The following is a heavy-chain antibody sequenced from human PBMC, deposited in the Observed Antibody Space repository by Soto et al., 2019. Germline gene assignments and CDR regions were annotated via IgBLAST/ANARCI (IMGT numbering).Heavy chain of an antibody. J-gene: IGHJ4*02. CDR2: INSDGSST. CDR3: AIRASYYDSSGYFDY. Sequence: EVQLVESGGGLVQPGGSLRLSCAASGFTFSSYWMHWVRQAPGKGLVWVSRINSDGSSTSYADSVKGRFTISRDNAKNPLYLHMNSLRAEDTAVYYCAIRASYYDSSGYFDYWGQGTLVTVSS. D-gene: IGHD3-22*01. CDR1: GFTFSSYW. V-gene: IGHV3-74*01.